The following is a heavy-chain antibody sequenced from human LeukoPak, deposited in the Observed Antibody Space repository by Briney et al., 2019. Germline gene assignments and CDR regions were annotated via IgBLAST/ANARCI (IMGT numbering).Heavy chain of an antibody. Sequence: SETLSLTCTVSGGSISSSSYYWGWIRQPPGKGLEWIGSIYYSGSTYYNPSLKSRVTISVDTSKNQFSLKLSSVTAADTAVYYCARVLGDYDYVWGSYSNASGFDYWGQGTLVTVSS. CDR1: GGSISSSSYY. CDR3: ARVLGDYDYVWGSYSNASGFDY. J-gene: IGHJ4*02. D-gene: IGHD3-16*01. CDR2: IYYSGST. V-gene: IGHV4-39*07.